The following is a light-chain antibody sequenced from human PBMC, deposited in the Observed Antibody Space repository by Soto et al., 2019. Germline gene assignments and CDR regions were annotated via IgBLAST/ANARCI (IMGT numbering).Light chain of an antibody. CDR1: QGISSN. V-gene: IGKV1-13*02. CDR2: DAS. Sequence: AIQLTQSPFSLSASIGDRVTITCRASQGISSNLAWYQQKPGKAPKSLIYDASSLESGGPARVSGSGSGTDFTLTISRLQPEDLATYDCQQFNTYPVTFGPGTKVDIK. CDR3: QQFNTYPVT. J-gene: IGKJ3*01.